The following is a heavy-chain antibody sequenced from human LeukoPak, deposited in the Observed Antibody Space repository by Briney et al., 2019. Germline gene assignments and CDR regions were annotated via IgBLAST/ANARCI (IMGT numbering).Heavy chain of an antibody. V-gene: IGHV3-23*01. CDR2: ISGNGYNT. J-gene: IGHJ4*02. CDR3: AKDLGMGSGSCFAN. CDR1: GFTFSSYA. Sequence: GGSLRLSCAASGFTFSSYAMSWVRQAPGKGLEWVSAISGNGYNTYYTDSVTGRFTISRDNSRNTLYLQMNSLRVEDTAVYYCAKDLGMGSGSCFANWGQGTLVTVSS. D-gene: IGHD2-15*01.